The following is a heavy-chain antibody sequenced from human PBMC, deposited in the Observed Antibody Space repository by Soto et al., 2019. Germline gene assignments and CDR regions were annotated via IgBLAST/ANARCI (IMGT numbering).Heavy chain of an antibody. V-gene: IGHV4-30-2*01. J-gene: IGHJ3*02. D-gene: IGHD2-15*01. CDR3: ARVYLPSPVAGAFDI. Sequence: PAETLSLTCAVSGGSISSGGYSWSWIRQPPGKGLEWIGYIYHSGSTYYNPSLKSRVTISVDRSKNQFSLKLSSVTAADTAVYYCARVYLPSPVAGAFDIWGQGKMVTVSS. CDR1: GGSISSGGYS. CDR2: IYHSGST.